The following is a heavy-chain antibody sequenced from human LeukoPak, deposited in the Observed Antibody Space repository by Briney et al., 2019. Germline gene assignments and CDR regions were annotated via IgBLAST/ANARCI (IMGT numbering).Heavy chain of an antibody. CDR2: IFDIGNT. Sequence: EALSLTCNVSGVSMNDYYWSWVREGRGKGMEWIGYIFDIGNTNYNPSLKSRATISLDRSKNQFSLRLNSVTAADTAVYYCAKGMMPDWFDPWGQGTLVTVST. D-gene: IGHD2-2*01. V-gene: IGHV4-59*01. J-gene: IGHJ5*02. CDR1: GVSMNDYY. CDR3: AKGMMPDWFDP.